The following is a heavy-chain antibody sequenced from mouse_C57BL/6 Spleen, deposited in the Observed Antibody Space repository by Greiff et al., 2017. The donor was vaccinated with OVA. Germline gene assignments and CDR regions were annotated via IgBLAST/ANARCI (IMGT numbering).Heavy chain of an antibody. Sequence: VQLQQSGAELARPGASVKLSCKASGYTFTSYGISWVKQRTGQGLEWIGEIYPRSGNTSYNEKFKGKATLTADKSSSTAYMELRSLTSEDSAVYFCARSGDGNDWYFDVWGTGTTVTVSS. CDR2: IYPRSGNT. D-gene: IGHD2-1*01. V-gene: IGHV1-81*01. J-gene: IGHJ1*03. CDR1: GYTFTSYG. CDR3: ARSGDGNDWYFDV.